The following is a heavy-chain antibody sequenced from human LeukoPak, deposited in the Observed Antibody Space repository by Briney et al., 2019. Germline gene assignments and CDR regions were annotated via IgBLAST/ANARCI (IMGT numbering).Heavy chain of an antibody. CDR2: IYHSGRT. Sequence: SETLSLTCTVSGYSISSGYYWGWIRQPPGKGLEWIGSIYHSGRTYYNPSLKSRVTISLDTSKNQFSLKLTSVTAADTAVYYCARVSLAEIFGVVYRGGYAFDIWGQGTMVTVSS. J-gene: IGHJ3*02. D-gene: IGHD3-3*01. CDR3: ARVSLAEIFGVVYRGGYAFDI. V-gene: IGHV4-38-2*02. CDR1: GYSISSGYY.